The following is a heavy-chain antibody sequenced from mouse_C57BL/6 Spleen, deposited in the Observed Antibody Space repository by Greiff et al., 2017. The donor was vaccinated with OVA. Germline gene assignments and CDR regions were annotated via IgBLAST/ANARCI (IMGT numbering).Heavy chain of an antibody. CDR1: GYTFTSYW. J-gene: IGHJ2*01. CDR3: ARWEYYYGSSRYYFDY. V-gene: IGHV1-64*01. Sequence: QVQLQQPGAELVKPGASVKLSCKASGYTFTSYWMHWVKQRPGQGLEWIGMIHPNSGSTNYNEKFKSKATLTADKSSSTAYMQLSSLTSEDSAVYDCARWEYYYGSSRYYFDYWGQGTTLTVSS. D-gene: IGHD1-1*01. CDR2: IHPNSGST.